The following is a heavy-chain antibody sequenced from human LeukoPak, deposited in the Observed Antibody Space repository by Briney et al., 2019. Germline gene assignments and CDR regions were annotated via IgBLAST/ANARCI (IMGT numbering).Heavy chain of an antibody. CDR3: ATLGFYYGSGRSWFAP. V-gene: IGHV4-39*01. Sequence: SETLSLTCTVSDGSITTDSYYWAWIRQTPGRGPEWIGSVYYTGGTYYSPSLQSRVAISVDTSKNEFSLRVNSVTAADTGVYYCATLGFYYGSGRSWFAPWGQGILVSVSS. J-gene: IGHJ5*02. CDR1: DGSITTDSYY. D-gene: IGHD3-10*01. CDR2: VYYTGGT.